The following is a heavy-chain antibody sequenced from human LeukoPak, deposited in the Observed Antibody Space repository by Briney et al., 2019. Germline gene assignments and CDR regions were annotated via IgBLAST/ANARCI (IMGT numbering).Heavy chain of an antibody. CDR2: IYYSGST. J-gene: IGHJ5*02. CDR3: ARPRDFYGDYWFDP. CDR1: CGSISSSSYY. D-gene: IGHD4-17*01. Sequence: PSETLSLTCTVSCGSISSSSYYWGWIRQPPGKELEWIGSIYYSGSTYYNPSLKSRVTISVDTSKNQFSLKLSSVTAADTAVYYCARPRDFYGDYWFDPWGQGTLVTVSS. V-gene: IGHV4-39*01.